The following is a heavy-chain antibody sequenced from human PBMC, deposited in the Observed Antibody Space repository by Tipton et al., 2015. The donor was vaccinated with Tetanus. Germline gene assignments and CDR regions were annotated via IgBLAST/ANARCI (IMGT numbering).Heavy chain of an antibody. Sequence: QSGAEVKKPGASVKVSCKASGYTFTSYGIGWVRQAPGQGLEWMGWISAYNGNTNYAQKLQGRVTMTTDTSTSTAYMELRSLRSDDTAVYYCAREPPPIYSGSYGGDYWGQGTLVTVSS. CDR2: ISAYNGNT. D-gene: IGHD1-26*01. CDR1: GYTFTSYG. J-gene: IGHJ4*02. V-gene: IGHV1-18*01. CDR3: AREPPPIYSGSYGGDY.